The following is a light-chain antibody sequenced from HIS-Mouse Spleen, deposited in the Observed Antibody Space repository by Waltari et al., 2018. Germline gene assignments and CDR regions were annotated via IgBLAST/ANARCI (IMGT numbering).Light chain of an antibody. CDR2: KDS. CDR1: ALPKQY. J-gene: IGLJ1*01. Sequence: SYELTQPPSVSVSPGQTARITCSGDALPKQYAYWYQQKPGQAPVVVIYKDSERPSGIPERFSGSKSGKTVTLTISGVQAEDEADYYCQSADSSGTYVFGTGTKVTVL. V-gene: IGLV3-25*03. CDR3: QSADSSGTYV.